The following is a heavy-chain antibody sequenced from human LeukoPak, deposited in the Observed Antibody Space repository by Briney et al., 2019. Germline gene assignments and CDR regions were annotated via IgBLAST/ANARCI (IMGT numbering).Heavy chain of an antibody. CDR2: INHSGGT. D-gene: IGHD6-13*01. CDR3: ARGGIADGGHQNWLDP. CDR1: GGSFSGYY. V-gene: IGHV4-34*01. J-gene: IGHJ5*02. Sequence: SETLSLTCAVYGGSFSGYYWSWIRQPPGKGLEWIGEINHSGGTNYNPSLKSRVTISVDTSKNQFSLKLSSVTAADTAVYYCARGGIADGGHQNWLDPWGQGTLVTVSS.